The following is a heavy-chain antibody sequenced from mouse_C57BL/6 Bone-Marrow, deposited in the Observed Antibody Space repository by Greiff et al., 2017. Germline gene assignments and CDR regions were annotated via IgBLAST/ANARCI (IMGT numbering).Heavy chain of an antibody. J-gene: IGHJ4*01. D-gene: IGHD1-1*01. CDR1: GFSLTSYG. Sequence: VKLQESGPGLVAPSQSLSITCTVSGFSLTSYGVHWVRQPPGKGLEWLVVIWSDGSTTYNSALKSRLSISKDNSKSQVFLKMNSLQTDDTAMYYCARDYGSSLYAMDYWGQGTSVTVSS. CDR3: ARDYGSSLYAMDY. CDR2: IWSDGST. V-gene: IGHV2-6*03.